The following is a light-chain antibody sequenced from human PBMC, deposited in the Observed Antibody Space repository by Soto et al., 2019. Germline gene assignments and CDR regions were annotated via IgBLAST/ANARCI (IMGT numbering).Light chain of an antibody. CDR3: QQYRT. Sequence: EIVLEQASGTLSFSPGEKATLSCRASQSVSSSYLAWYQQKPGQAPRLLIYGASSRATGIPDRFSGSGSGTDFTLIISRLEPEDFAVYYCQQYRTFGQGTKV. J-gene: IGKJ1*01. CDR1: QSVSSSY. V-gene: IGKV3-20*01. CDR2: GAS.